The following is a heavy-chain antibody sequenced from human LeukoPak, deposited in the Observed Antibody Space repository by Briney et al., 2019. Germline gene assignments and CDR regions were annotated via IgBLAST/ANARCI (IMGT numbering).Heavy chain of an antibody. D-gene: IGHD3-3*01. Sequence: PETLSLTCTVSGGSISSSSYYWGWIRQPPGKGLEWIGSIYYSGSAYYNPSLKSRVTMSVDTSKNQFSLKLSSVTAADTAVYYCARVLRFLEWLPSWFDPWGQGTLVTVSS. CDR2: IYYSGSA. CDR1: GGSISSSSYY. V-gene: IGHV4-39*07. J-gene: IGHJ5*02. CDR3: ARVLRFLEWLPSWFDP.